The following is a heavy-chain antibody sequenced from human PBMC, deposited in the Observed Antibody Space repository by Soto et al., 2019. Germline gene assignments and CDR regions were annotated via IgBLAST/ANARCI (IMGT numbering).Heavy chain of an antibody. V-gene: IGHV1-8*01. D-gene: IGHD2-2*01. CDR3: ARAGYCSSTSCYGYYYYYMDV. J-gene: IGHJ6*03. CDR1: GYTFTSYD. Sequence: ASVKVSCKASGYTFTSYDINWVRQATGQGLEWMGWMNPNSGNTGYAQKFQGRVTMTRNTSISTAYMELSSLRSEDTAVYYCARAGYCSSTSCYGYYYYYMDVWGKGTPVTVSS. CDR2: MNPNSGNT.